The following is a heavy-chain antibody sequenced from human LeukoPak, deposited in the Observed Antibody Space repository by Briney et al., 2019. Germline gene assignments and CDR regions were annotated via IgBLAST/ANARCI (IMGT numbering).Heavy chain of an antibody. CDR2: ISGSGGST. V-gene: IGHV3-23*01. J-gene: IGHJ3*02. Sequence: GGSLRLSCAASGFTFSTYNMNWVRQVPGEGLEWVSAISGSGGSTYYADSEKGRFTISRDNSKNTLYLQMSTLRAEDTAVYYCAAQYQLPLNAFDIWGQGTMVTVSS. CDR3: AAQYQLPLNAFDI. D-gene: IGHD2-2*01. CDR1: GFTFSTYN.